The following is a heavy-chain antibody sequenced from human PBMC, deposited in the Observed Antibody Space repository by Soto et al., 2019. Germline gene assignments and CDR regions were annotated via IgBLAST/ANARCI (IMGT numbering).Heavy chain of an antibody. Sequence: ASVKVSCKASGYTFTSYAMHWVRQAPGQRLEWMGWINAGNGNTKYSQKFQGRVTITRDTSASTAYMELSSLRSEDTAVYYCAREGYSYEGMDVWGQGTTVTVSS. V-gene: IGHV1-3*01. CDR3: AREGYSYEGMDV. J-gene: IGHJ6*02. CDR1: GYTFTSYA. D-gene: IGHD5-18*01. CDR2: INAGNGNT.